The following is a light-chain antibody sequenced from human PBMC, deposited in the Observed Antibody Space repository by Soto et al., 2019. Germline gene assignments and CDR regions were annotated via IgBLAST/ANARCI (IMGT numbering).Light chain of an antibody. CDR2: AAS. J-gene: IGKJ5*01. CDR1: QGIRND. V-gene: IGKV1-6*01. Sequence: AIQMTQSPSSLSASVGDRLTITRRSSQGIRNDLGWYQQKPGKAPKLLIYAASSLQSGVPSRFSGSGSGTDFTLTISSLQPEDFATYYCQQADSLPLVTFGQGTRLEIK. CDR3: QQADSLPLVT.